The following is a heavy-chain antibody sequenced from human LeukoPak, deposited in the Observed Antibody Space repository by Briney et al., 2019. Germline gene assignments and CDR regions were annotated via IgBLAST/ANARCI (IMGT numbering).Heavy chain of an antibody. J-gene: IGHJ5*02. V-gene: IGHV4-34*01. CDR1: GGSFSGYY. CDR3: ARVTMIVVVNWFDP. Sequence: TSETLSLTCAVHGGSFSGYYWSWIRQPPGKGLEWIGEINHSGSTNYNPSLKSRVTISVDTSKNQFSLKLSSVTAADTAVYYCARVTMIVVVNWFDPWGQGTLVTVSS. CDR2: INHSGST. D-gene: IGHD3-22*01.